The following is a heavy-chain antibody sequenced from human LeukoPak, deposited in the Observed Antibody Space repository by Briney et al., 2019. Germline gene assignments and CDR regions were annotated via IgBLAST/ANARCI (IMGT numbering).Heavy chain of an antibody. Sequence: GGSLRLSCAASGFTFSSYWMTWVRQAPGKGLEWVASIKEDGSEKYYMDSVRGRFAISRDNATNSLSQQINSLRAEDTAVYYCARGRLYFGLGSYDYFDYWGQGTLVTVSS. D-gene: IGHD3-10*01. CDR3: ARGRLYFGLGSYDYFDY. V-gene: IGHV3-7*04. CDR2: IKEDGSEK. J-gene: IGHJ4*02. CDR1: GFTFSSYW.